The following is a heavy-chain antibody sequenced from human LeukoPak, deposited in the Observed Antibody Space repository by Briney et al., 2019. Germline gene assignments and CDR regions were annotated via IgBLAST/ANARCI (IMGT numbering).Heavy chain of an antibody. CDR3: ARGGWSLDY. CDR1: GFTFSSFE. Sequence: GGSLRLSCVVSGFTFSSFEMNWVRQAPGKGLEWVAYIKQDGSAKDYVDSVKGRFTISRDNSKNSLYLQMNSLRAEDTAVYYCARGGWSLDYWGQGTLVTVSS. D-gene: IGHD6-19*01. J-gene: IGHJ4*02. CDR2: IKQDGSAK. V-gene: IGHV3-7*04.